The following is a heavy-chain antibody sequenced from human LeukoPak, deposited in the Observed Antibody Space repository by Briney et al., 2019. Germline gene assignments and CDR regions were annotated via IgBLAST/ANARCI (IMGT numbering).Heavy chain of an antibody. CDR1: GFTFSSYA. J-gene: IGHJ4*02. D-gene: IGHD6-13*01. CDR3: AKGIAAAGTGSDY. CDR2: ISGSGGST. Sequence: GGSLRLSCAASGFTFSSYAMNWVRQAPGKGLEWVSAISGSGGSTYYADSVKGRFTISRDNSKNTLYLQMNSLRAEDTAVYYCAKGIAAAGTGSDYWGQGTLVTVSS. V-gene: IGHV3-23*01.